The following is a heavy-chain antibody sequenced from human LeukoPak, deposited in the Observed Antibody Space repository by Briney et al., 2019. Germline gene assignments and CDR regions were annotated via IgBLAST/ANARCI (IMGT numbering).Heavy chain of an antibody. J-gene: IGHJ4*02. CDR1: GGSISSGGYY. V-gene: IGHV4-31*03. CDR3: ARGELFSRSLDY. Sequence: PSQTLSLTCTVSGGSISSGGYYWSWIRQHPGKGLEWIGYIYYSGSTYYNPSLKSRVTISVDTSKNQFSLKLSSVTAADTAVYYCARGELFSRSLDYWGQGTLVTVSS. CDR2: IYYSGST. D-gene: IGHD3-10*01.